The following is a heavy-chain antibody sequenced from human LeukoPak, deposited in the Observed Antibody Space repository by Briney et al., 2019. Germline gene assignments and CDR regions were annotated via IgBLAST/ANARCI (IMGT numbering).Heavy chain of an antibody. CDR3: ASGGWNELAGYLDY. Sequence: ASVKVSCKASGGTFSSYAISWVRQAPGQGLEWMGGIIPIFGTANYAQKFQGRVTITTDESTSTAYMELSSLRSEDTAVYYCASGGWNELAGYLDYWGQGTLVTVYS. CDR2: IIPIFGTA. CDR1: GGTFSSYA. V-gene: IGHV1-69*05. D-gene: IGHD1-1*01. J-gene: IGHJ4*02.